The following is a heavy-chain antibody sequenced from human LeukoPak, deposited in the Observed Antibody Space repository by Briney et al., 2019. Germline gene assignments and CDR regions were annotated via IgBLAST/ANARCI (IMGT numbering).Heavy chain of an antibody. D-gene: IGHD1-26*01. J-gene: IGHJ6*02. V-gene: IGHV4-39*07. CDR3: ARGDVGATLDFYYFDMDV. CDR2: INHSGST. Sequence: PSETLSLTCTVSGVSISSGGYYWSWIRQPPGKGLEWIGEINHSGSTNYNPSLKSRVTISVDTSKNQFSLKLSSVTAADTAVYYCARGDVGATLDFYYFDMDVWGRGTTVTVSS. CDR1: GVSISSGGYY.